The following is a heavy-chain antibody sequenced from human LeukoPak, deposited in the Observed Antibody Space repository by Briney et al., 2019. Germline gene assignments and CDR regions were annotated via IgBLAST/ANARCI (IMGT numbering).Heavy chain of an antibody. CDR3: AKHSEKYCSSTSCSGPPSN. D-gene: IGHD2-2*01. V-gene: IGHV3-23*01. Sequence: GGSLRLSCAASGFTFSSSAMSWVRQAPGKGLEWVSAISNNGGYTYYADSVQGRFTISRDNSKSTLCLQMNSLRAEDTAVYYCAKHSEKYCSSTSCSGPPSNWGQGTLVTVSS. CDR1: GFTFSSSA. J-gene: IGHJ4*02. CDR2: ISNNGGYT.